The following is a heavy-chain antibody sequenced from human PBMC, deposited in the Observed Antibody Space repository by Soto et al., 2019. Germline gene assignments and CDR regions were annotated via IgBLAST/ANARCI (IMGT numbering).Heavy chain of an antibody. D-gene: IGHD7-27*01. Sequence: QVQLLESGPGLVKPSQTLSLTCSVSGDSISNLDYFWAWIRQPPGQALEYIGYIYKSATTNYNPSFESRVAISVDTSKSQFSLNVTSVTAADTAVYFCARGRYCLTGRCFPNWFDSWGQGALVTVSS. V-gene: IGHV4-30-4*01. CDR2: IYKSATT. J-gene: IGHJ5*01. CDR3: ARGRYCLTGRCFPNWFDS. CDR1: GDSISNLDYF.